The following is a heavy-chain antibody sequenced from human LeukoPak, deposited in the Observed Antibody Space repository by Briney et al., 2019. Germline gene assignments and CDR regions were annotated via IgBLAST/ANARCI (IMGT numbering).Heavy chain of an antibody. CDR3: ARDMGIGELFLDY. Sequence: PGGSLTLSCAASGFTFSSYGMHWVRQAPGKGLEWGAVIWYDGSNKYYADSVKGRFTVSRDNSKNTLFLQMNSLRAEDTAVYYCARDMGIGELFLDYWGQGTLVTVSS. D-gene: IGHD3-10*01. CDR2: IWYDGSNK. CDR1: GFTFSSYG. V-gene: IGHV3-33*01. J-gene: IGHJ4*02.